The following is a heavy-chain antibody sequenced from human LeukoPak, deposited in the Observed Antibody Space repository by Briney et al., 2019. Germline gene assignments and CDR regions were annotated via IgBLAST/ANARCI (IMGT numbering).Heavy chain of an antibody. CDR3: ARPITMVRGVPYYYYGMDV. Sequence: GGSLRLSCAASGFTFSSYSMNWVRQAPGKGLEWVSYISSSSSTIYYADSVKGRFTISRDNAKNSLYLQMNSLRAEDTAVYYCARPITMVRGVPYYYYGMDVWGQGTTVTVSS. CDR2: ISSSSSTI. J-gene: IGHJ6*02. D-gene: IGHD3-10*01. V-gene: IGHV3-48*04. CDR1: GFTFSSYS.